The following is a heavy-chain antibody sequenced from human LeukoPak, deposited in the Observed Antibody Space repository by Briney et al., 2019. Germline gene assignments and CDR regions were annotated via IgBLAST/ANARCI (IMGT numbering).Heavy chain of an antibody. D-gene: IGHD6-19*01. CDR1: GDSIRSDSHY. J-gene: IGHJ4*02. CDR3: ATHVCGSGWYFDY. CDR2: IHYSGST. V-gene: IGHV4-39*01. Sequence: SETLSLTCTLSGDSIRSDSHYWGRIRQSPGKGLEWIGSIHYSGSTYYNPPPNSRVTISVDTAKNQFSLKLSSVTAADTAVYYCATHVCGSGWYFDYWGQGTLVTVSS.